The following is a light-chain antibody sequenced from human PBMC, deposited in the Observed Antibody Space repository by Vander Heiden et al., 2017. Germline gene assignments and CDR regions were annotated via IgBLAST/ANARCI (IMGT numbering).Light chain of an antibody. CDR3: QQSYSTPPVT. CDR2: AAS. Sequence: DIQMTQSPSSLSASVGDRVTITCRASQSISSYLNWYQQKLGKAPKLLIYAASSLQSGVPSRFSGSGFGTDFTLTIISRQPEDFASYYCQQSYSTPPVTFGQGTLLEIK. V-gene: IGKV1-39*01. J-gene: IGKJ5*01. CDR1: QSISSY.